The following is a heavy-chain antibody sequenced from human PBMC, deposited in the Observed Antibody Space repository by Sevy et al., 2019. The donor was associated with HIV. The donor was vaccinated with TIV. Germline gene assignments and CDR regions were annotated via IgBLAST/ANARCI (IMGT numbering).Heavy chain of an antibody. D-gene: IGHD1-26*01. CDR1: GFTFSNYW. Sequence: GGSLRLSCVASGFTFSNYWMSWVRQAPGKGLEWVANIKRDGSKKYYVASVKGRFTISRDNDKTSLYLQMNSLRDEDTAVYYCARDCNSATCLWGLDVWGPGTTVTVSS. CDR2: IKRDGSKK. V-gene: IGHV3-7*03. J-gene: IGHJ6*02. CDR3: ARDCNSATCLWGLDV.